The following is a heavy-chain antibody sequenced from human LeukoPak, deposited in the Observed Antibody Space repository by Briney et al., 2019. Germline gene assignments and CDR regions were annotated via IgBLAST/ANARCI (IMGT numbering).Heavy chain of an antibody. CDR3: TRRPVVGAALRTYYFDY. J-gene: IGHJ4*02. D-gene: IGHD1-26*01. V-gene: IGHV4-39*01. Sequence: SETLSLTCTVSGGSISSNNYYWGWVRQPPGKGLEWIGSIYYGGTTYYNPSLKSRVTISVDTSRHQFSLKLSSVTAADTAVYYCTRRPVVGAALRTYYFDYWGQGALVTVSS. CDR2: IYYGGTT. CDR1: GGSISSNNYY.